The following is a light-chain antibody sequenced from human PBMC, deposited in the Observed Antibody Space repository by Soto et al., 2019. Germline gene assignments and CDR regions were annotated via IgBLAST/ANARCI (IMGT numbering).Light chain of an antibody. CDR3: CSYAGSSTL. CDR1: SSDVGSYNL. V-gene: IGLV2-23*01. CDR2: EGS. Sequence: QSALTLPASVSGSPGQSITISCTGTSSDVGSYNLVSWYQQHPGKAPKLMIYEGSKRPSGVSNRFSGSKSGNTASLTISGLQAEDEADYYCCSYAGSSTLFGPGTKVTVL. J-gene: IGLJ1*01.